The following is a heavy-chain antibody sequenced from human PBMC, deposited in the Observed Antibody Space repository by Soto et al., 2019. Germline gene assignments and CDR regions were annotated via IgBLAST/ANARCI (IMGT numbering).Heavy chain of an antibody. CDR1: GFTFSNYW. D-gene: IGHD3-3*01. J-gene: IGHJ6*02. Sequence: EVQLVESGGDLVQPGGSLRLSCAASGFTFSNYWMHWVRQAPGKGLVWVSRINSDGSSTTYADSVKGRFTISRDNAKNTMYLQMNSLRAEDTAVYYCARGLLRFLGMVYYYYAMDVWGQGTTVTVSS. CDR3: ARGLLRFLGMVYYYYAMDV. V-gene: IGHV3-74*03. CDR2: INSDGSST.